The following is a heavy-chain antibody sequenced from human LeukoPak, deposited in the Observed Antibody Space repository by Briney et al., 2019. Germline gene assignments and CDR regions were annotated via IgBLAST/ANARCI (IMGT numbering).Heavy chain of an antibody. Sequence: PSETLSLTRAVSGYSFSSGYDWGWFRQPPGKGRQWIGGLLHRGHTHHTPSLKSRVSRSVDTNKNQFALKLISVTTADTAVYYYASQVGSRSPYHYYYMDVWGKGTTVTVSS. J-gene: IGHJ6*03. CDR1: GYSFSSGYD. CDR3: ASQVGSRSPYHYYYMDV. V-gene: IGHV4-38-2*01. CDR2: LLHRGHT. D-gene: IGHD1-26*01.